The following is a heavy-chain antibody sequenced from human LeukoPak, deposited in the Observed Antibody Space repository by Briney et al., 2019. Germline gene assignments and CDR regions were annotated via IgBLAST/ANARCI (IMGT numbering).Heavy chain of an antibody. Sequence: ASVTVSCKTSGYTFSDYYIHWIRQAPGQGLEWVGWINPNSGDTDYAQKFQGRVTVTRDTSISTAYMELGRLRSDDTAVYYCATGSHVRVYDSSAYYGHYWGQGTLVTVSS. CDR1: GYTFSDYY. CDR3: ATGSHVRVYDSSAYYGHY. D-gene: IGHD3-22*01. CDR2: INPNSGDT. V-gene: IGHV1-2*02. J-gene: IGHJ4*02.